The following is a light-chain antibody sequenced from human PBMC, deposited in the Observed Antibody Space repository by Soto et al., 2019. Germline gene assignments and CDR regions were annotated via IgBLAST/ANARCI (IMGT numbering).Light chain of an antibody. V-gene: IGKV3-11*01. CDR3: QQRSNWPLT. CDR1: PSARSY. Sequence: EIVLTQSPATLSLSPGARVTLSCRASPSARSYLAWYQQKPGQAPRLLIYDVSNRATGVPARFSGSGSGTDFSLTTSSLEPEDFAVYYCQQRSNWPLTFGGGTKVEIK. CDR2: DVS. J-gene: IGKJ4*01.